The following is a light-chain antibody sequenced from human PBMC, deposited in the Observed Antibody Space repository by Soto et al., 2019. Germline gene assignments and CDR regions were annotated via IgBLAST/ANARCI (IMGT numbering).Light chain of an antibody. V-gene: IGKV1-5*03. CDR2: RAS. J-gene: IGKJ1*01. CDR3: QQFIDGWT. Sequence: DIQMTQSPSTLSASVGDRVTITCRASQSISRWLAWCQQKPGKAPELLIYRASTLKSGVPSRFSVSGSGTEFTLTISSLQPDEFATDYCQQFIDGWTLGQGTQVEIK. CDR1: QSISRW.